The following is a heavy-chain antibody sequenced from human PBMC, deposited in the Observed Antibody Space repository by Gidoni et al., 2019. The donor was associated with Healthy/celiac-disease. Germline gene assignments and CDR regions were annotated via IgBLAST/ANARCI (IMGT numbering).Heavy chain of an antibody. CDR2: ISDDGSNK. D-gene: IGHD2-2*01. CDR3: AKDRTPAAKYYYYGMDV. V-gene: IGHV3-30*18. Sequence: QVQLVESGGGVVQPGRSLRLSCAASGFTFSIYGMHWVRQAPGKGLEWVAVISDDGSNKYYADSVKGRFTISRDNSKNTLYLQMNSLRAEDTAVYYCAKDRTPAAKYYYYGMDVWGQGTTVTVSS. CDR1: GFTFSIYG. J-gene: IGHJ6*02.